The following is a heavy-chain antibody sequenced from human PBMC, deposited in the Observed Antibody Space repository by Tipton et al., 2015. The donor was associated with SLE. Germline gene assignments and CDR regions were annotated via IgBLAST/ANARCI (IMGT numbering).Heavy chain of an antibody. D-gene: IGHD4-17*01. Sequence: SLRLSCAASGFTVSSNYMSWVRQAPGKGLEWVSIIYSGGGTYYADSVKGRFTISRDNSKNTLYLQMNSLRAEDTAVYYCARDAGGYGDYGGFDLWGRGTLVTVSS. V-gene: IGHV3-53*01. CDR2: IYSGGGT. CDR1: GFTVSSNY. J-gene: IGHJ2*01. CDR3: ARDAGGYGDYGGFDL.